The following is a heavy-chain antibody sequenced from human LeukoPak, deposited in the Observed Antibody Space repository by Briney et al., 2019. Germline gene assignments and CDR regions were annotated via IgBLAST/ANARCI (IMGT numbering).Heavy chain of an antibody. CDR3: ARDSDDQYYYDSSGYY. Sequence: ASVKVSCKASGYTFTSYYMHWVRQAPGQGLEWMGIINPSGGNTSYAQKFQGRVTMTRDTSTSTAYMELSSLRSEDTAVYYCARDSDDQYYYDSSGYYWGQGTLVTVSS. CDR2: INPSGGNT. J-gene: IGHJ4*02. D-gene: IGHD3-22*01. V-gene: IGHV1-46*01. CDR1: GYTFTSYY.